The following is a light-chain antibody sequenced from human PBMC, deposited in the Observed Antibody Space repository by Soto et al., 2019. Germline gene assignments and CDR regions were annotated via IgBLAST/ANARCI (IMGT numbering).Light chain of an antibody. V-gene: IGKV3-11*01. CDR2: DAS. J-gene: IGKJ4*01. Sequence: EIVLTQSPATLSLSPGERATLSCRASQSVSSYLAWYQQKPGQAPRLLIYDASNRATGIPARFSGSGSGTDFSLTIRSLEPEDCAVYYYQQRSNWPRLTFGEGTKVEIK. CDR3: QQRSNWPRLT. CDR1: QSVSSY.